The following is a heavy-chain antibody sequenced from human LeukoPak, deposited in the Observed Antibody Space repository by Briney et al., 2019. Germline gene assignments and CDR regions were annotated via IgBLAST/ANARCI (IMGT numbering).Heavy chain of an antibody. J-gene: IGHJ4*02. CDR1: GDSISTYY. CDR2: IYYRVTS. CDR3: ARAVGGDGSGSL. D-gene: IGHD3-10*01. Sequence: SETLSLTCTVSGDSISTYYWSWIRQPPGKGLEWIGYIYYRVTSDYNPSLKSRVTMSVDMSTGQISLKLSSVTAADTAVYYCARAVGGDGSGSLWGPGTLVTVSS. V-gene: IGHV4-59*01.